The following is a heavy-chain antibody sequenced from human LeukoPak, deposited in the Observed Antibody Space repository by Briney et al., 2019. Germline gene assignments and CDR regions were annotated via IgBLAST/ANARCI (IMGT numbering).Heavy chain of an antibody. CDR1: GGTFSSYA. D-gene: IGHD3-9*01. CDR3: ATLKETGGILTGYYNL. Sequence: VASVKVSCKASGGTFSSYAISWVRQAPGQGLEGMRRIIPILGIANYAQKFQGRVTITADKSTSTAYMELSSLRSEDTAVDYCATLKETGGILTGYYNLWGQGTLVTVSS. CDR2: IIPILGIA. V-gene: IGHV1-69*04. J-gene: IGHJ4*02.